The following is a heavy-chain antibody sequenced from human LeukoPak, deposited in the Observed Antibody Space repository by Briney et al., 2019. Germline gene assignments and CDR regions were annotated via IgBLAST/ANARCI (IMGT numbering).Heavy chain of an antibody. D-gene: IGHD3-22*01. CDR3: AREYDSSGYYYYYYMDV. V-gene: IGHV1-2*06. CDR1: GYTFTGYY. Sequence: ASVKVSCKASGYTFTGYYMHWVRQAPGQGLEWMGRINPNSGGTNYAQKFQGRVTMTRDTSISTAYMELSRLRSDDTAVYYCAREYDSSGYYYYYYMDVWGKGTTVTVSS. J-gene: IGHJ6*03. CDR2: INPNSGGT.